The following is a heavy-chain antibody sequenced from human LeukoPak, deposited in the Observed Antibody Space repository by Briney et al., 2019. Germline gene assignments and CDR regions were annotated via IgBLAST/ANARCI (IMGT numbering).Heavy chain of an antibody. Sequence: GXLRLSCAASGFTFSSYSMNWVRQAPGKGLEWVSSISSSSSYIYYADSVKGRFTISRDNAKNSLYLQMNSLRAEDTAVYYCARGTYYYDSSGYQYFDYWGQGTLVTVSS. J-gene: IGHJ4*02. D-gene: IGHD3-22*01. V-gene: IGHV3-21*01. CDR1: GFTFSSYS. CDR3: ARGTYYYDSSGYQYFDY. CDR2: ISSSSSYI.